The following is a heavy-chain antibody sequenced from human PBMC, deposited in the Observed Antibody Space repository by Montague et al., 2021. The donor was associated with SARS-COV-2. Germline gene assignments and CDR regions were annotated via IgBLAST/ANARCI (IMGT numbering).Heavy chain of an antibody. CDR2: ISSSGTIT. CDR3: ARDPRGDGDYFYDY. CDR1: GFTFTNYA. V-gene: IGHV3-48*02. Sequence: SLRLSCAASGFTFTNYAMNWVRQAPGKGLEWVSFISSSGTITYYADSXRGRFTISRDNAKNSLSLHMNSLRDEDTAVYYCARDPRGDGDYFYDYWGQGTLVTVSS. D-gene: IGHD4-17*01. J-gene: IGHJ4*02.